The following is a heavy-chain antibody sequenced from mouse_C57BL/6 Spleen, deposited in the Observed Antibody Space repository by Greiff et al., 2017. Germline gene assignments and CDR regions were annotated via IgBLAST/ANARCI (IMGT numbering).Heavy chain of an antibody. V-gene: IGHV1-42*01. CDR3: ARWGDYDGYYFDY. CDR2: SNPSTGGT. J-gene: IGHJ2*01. D-gene: IGHD2-4*01. CDR1: GYSFTGYY. Sequence: VQLQQSGPELVKPGASVKISCKASGYSFTGYYMNWVKQSPEKSLEWIGESNPSTGGTTYNQKFKAKATLTVDKSSSTAYMQLKSLTSEDSAVYYCARWGDYDGYYFDYWGQGITLTVSS.